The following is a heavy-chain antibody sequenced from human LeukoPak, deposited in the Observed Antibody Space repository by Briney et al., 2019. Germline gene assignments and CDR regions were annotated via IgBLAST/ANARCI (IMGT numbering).Heavy chain of an antibody. Sequence: PSETLSLTCAVYGGSFSGYYWSWIRQPPGKGLEWIGYIYSSGSTNYSPSLKSRITISIDTSKSQFSLRLSSVTAADTAVYYCARTLPAGHFDYWGQGALVTVSS. D-gene: IGHD2-2*01. J-gene: IGHJ4*02. CDR3: ARTLPAGHFDY. CDR2: IYSSGST. CDR1: GGSFSGYY. V-gene: IGHV4-59*08.